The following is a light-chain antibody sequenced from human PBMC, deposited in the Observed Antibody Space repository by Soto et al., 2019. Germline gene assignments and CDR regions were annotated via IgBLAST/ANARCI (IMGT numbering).Light chain of an antibody. Sequence: QSALTQPASVSGSPGQSITISCTGTSSDVGSYDLVSWYQQHPGKAPNVMIYDFGEPPSGVSNRFSGSKSGNTASLTISGLQAEDEADYYCCSYAGSSTYLFGGGTKLTVL. V-gene: IGLV2-23*02. J-gene: IGLJ2*01. CDR1: SSDVGSYDL. CDR3: CSYAGSSTYL. CDR2: DFG.